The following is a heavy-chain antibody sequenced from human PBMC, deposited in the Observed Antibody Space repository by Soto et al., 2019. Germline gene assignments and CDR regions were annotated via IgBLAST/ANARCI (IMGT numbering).Heavy chain of an antibody. CDR3: ARKTYLDV. Sequence: PGGSLRLSCAASGFTFSRFSMNWVRQAPGKGLEWLSYISSSSSTIYYTDSVKGRFTISRDDAKNSLYLQMSSLRAEDTAVYYCARKTYLDVWGKGTTVTVS. V-gene: IGHV3-48*01. CDR2: ISSSSSTI. CDR1: GFTFSRFS. J-gene: IGHJ6*03.